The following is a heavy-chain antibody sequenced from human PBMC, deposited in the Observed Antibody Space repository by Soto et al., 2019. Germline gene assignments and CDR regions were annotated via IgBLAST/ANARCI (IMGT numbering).Heavy chain of an antibody. V-gene: IGHV1-46*01. Sequence: QVQLVQSGAAVKKPGASVKVSCQASGYTFTSSYMYWVRQAPGQALEWMGRINPSGGGTSYAQKFHGRVTMPRDKSTSTVYMELCSLISVDTAVYCCAGGLAVAGDFDYWGQGTLVTVSS. CDR3: AGGLAVAGDFDY. J-gene: IGHJ4*02. CDR1: GYTFTSSY. D-gene: IGHD6-19*01. CDR2: INPSGGGT.